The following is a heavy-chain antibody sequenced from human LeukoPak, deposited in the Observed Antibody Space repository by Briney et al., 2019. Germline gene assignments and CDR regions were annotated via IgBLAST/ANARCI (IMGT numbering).Heavy chain of an antibody. J-gene: IGHJ6*02. D-gene: IGHD1-14*01. CDR1: GYTFTGYY. V-gene: IGHV1-2*02. CDR2: INPNSGGT. Sequence: GASVKVSCKASGYTFTGYYMHWVRQAPGQGLEWMGWINPNSGGTNYAQKFQGRVTMTRDTSISTAYMELSRLRSDDTAVYYCARDLLYLTLRGAMVDVWGQGTTVTVSS. CDR3: ARDLLYLTLRGAMVDV.